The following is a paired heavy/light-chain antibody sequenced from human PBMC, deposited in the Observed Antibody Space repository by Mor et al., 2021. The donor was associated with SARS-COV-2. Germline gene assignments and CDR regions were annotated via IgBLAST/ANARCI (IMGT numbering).Light chain of an antibody. Sequence: DIQMTQSPSSLSVFLGDRVTITCQASQDIRNFLSWYQQKPGKAPKLLVYDASNLKTGVPSRFSGSGSGTDFTFSISSLQPEDISTYYCQQYGNLSLTFGQGTRLEIK. CDR2: DAS. J-gene: IGKJ5*01. CDR3: QQYGNLSLT. CDR1: QDIRNF. V-gene: IGKV1-33*01.
Heavy chain of an antibody. V-gene: IGHV3-23*01. D-gene: IGHD3-9*01. J-gene: IGHJ4*02. CDR1: GFTFRNFG. CDR3: AKSLGLGDLVVFVPWLKGGILDC. CDR2: ISDSGDST. Sequence: EVQLLESGGGLVQPGGSLRLSCAASGFTFRNFGMSWVRQAPGKGLEWVSIISDSGDSTYYADSVKGRFTISRDNSKNMLYLQMESLRAEDTAVYFCAKSLGLGDLVVFVPWLKGGILDCWGQGTLVTVSS.